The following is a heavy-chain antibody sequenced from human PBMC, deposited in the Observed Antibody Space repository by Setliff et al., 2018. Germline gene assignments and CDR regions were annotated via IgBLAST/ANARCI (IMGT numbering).Heavy chain of an antibody. CDR2: ISYGGNT. J-gene: IGHJ5*02. CDR3: VTAASARSRWYDMGWFDP. Sequence: SETLSLTCTVSGASISANHYWGWIRQTPGKGLEWIGSISYGGNTYYDPSLKSRVTIFADTSRNQFSVQLSSVTAADTAVYYCVTAASARSRWYDMGWFDPWGQGTLVTVSS. V-gene: IGHV4-39*01. CDR1: GASISANHY. D-gene: IGHD3-22*01.